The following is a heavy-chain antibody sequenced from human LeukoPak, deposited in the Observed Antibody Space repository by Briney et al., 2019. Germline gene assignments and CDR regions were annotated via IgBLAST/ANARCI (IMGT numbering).Heavy chain of an antibody. CDR3: AREAHCSSTSCPTYMDV. CDR1: GYTFTGYY. CDR2: INPNSGGT. V-gene: IGHV1-2*02. Sequence: GASVKVSCKASGYTFTGYYMHWVRQAPGQGLEWMGWINPNSGGTNYAQKFQGRVTMTRDTSISTAYMELSRLRSDDTAVYYCAREAHCSSTSCPTYMDVWGKGTTVTVSS. D-gene: IGHD2-2*01. J-gene: IGHJ6*03.